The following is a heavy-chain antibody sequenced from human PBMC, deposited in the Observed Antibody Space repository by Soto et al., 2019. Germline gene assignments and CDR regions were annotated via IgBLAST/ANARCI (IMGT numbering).Heavy chain of an antibody. J-gene: IGHJ4*02. D-gene: IGHD6-13*01. V-gene: IGHV3-23*01. CDR1: GFTFSSHA. CDR2: ISGTGGNT. CDR3: AKHLGYSNSCPDY. Sequence: GGSLRLSCTASGFTFSSHAMSWVRQAPGKGLQWVSVISGTGGNTYYADSVKGRFTISRDNPKNTLYLQMNSLTAEDTAVYYCAKHLGYSNSCPDYWGQGTLVTVSS.